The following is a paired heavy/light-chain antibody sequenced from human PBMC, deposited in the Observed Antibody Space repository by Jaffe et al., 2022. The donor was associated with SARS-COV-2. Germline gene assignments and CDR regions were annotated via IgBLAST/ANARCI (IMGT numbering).Light chain of an antibody. CDR1: SGSVSTSYY. CDR3: VLYMGSGIWV. Sequence: QTVVTQEPSFSVSPGGTVTLTCGLSSGSVSTSYYPSWYQQTPGQAPRTLIYSTNTRSSGVPDRFSGSILGNKAALTITGAQADDESDYFCVLYMGSGIWVFGGGTKLTVL. CDR2: STN. V-gene: IGLV8-61*01. J-gene: IGLJ3*02.
Heavy chain of an antibody. V-gene: IGHV3-48*04. CDR1: GFIFSAHN. CDR2: IHFNSDYI. J-gene: IGHJ3*01. CDR3: ARRPHCSGLACPRALDV. Sequence: EVQLEESGGSFIEPGGSLRLSCAGSGFIFSAHNMDWVRQAPGKGLEWVSFIHFNSDYISYADSVKGRFTISRDNAKNALFLQMNSLRVEDTAIYYCARRPHCSGLACPRALDVWGQGTMVTVSS. D-gene: IGHD2-15*01.